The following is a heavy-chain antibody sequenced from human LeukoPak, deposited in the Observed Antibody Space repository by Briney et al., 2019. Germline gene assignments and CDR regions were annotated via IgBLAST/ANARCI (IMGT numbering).Heavy chain of an antibody. CDR1: GASISNYY. CDR3: ARVGDWNDLVC. Sequence: PSETLPLTCTVSGASISNYYWSWIRQPPGKGLEWIGYVHSSGTTNYNPSLMRRVTMSINTSKNQLSLKLNSVSAADTALYYCARVGDWNDLVCWGQGTLVTVSS. J-gene: IGHJ4*02. V-gene: IGHV4-59*01. D-gene: IGHD1-1*01. CDR2: VHSSGTT.